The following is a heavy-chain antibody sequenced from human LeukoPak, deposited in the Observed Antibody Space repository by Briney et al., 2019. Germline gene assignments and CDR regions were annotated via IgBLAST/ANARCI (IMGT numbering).Heavy chain of an antibody. CDR2: IKEDGSKE. Sequence: GGSLRLSCAASRFTFGNVWMSWVRQAPGKGLEWVAHIKEDGSKESYVDSVKGRFTISRDNAKNSVYLQMNSLRAEDTAVYYCARVVTWFDPWGQGSLVTVSS. CDR3: ARVVTWFDP. CDR1: RFTFGNVW. J-gene: IGHJ5*02. V-gene: IGHV3-7*04.